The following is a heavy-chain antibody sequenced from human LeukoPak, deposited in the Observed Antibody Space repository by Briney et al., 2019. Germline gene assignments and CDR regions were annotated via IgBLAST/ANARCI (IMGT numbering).Heavy chain of an antibody. V-gene: IGHV4-39*07. J-gene: IGHJ4*02. CDR1: GGSISSSTYY. Sequence: SETLSLTCTVSGGSISSSTYYWAWIRQPPGKGLEWIGSIYYSGSAYYNPSLKSRVTISVDTSKNHFSLKLTSVTAADTAMYYCARRVATITRFDYWGQGTLVTVSS. CDR2: IYYSGSA. CDR3: ARRVATITRFDY. D-gene: IGHD5-12*01.